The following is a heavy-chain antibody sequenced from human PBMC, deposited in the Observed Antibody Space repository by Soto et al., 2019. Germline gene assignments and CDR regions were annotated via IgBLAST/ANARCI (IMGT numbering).Heavy chain of an antibody. J-gene: IGHJ6*02. CDR1: GGSISSGDYY. CDR2: IYYSGST. V-gene: IGHV4-30-4*01. D-gene: IGHD3-10*01. Sequence: LSLTCTVSGGSISSGDYYWSWIRQPPGKGLEWIGYIYYSGSTYYNPSLKSRVTISVDTSKNQFSLKLSSVTAADTAVYYRARGDVGLLRFGAPSHTRYYYYGMDVWGQGTTVTVSS. CDR3: ARGDVGLLRFGAPSHTRYYYYGMDV.